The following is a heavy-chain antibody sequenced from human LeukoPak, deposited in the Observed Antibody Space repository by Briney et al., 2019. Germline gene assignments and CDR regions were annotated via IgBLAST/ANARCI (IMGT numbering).Heavy chain of an antibody. CDR1: GGSFSGYY. D-gene: IGHD6-13*01. Sequence: SETLSLTCAVYGGSFSGYYWSWIRQPPGKGLEWIGEINHSGSTNYNPSLKSRVTISVDTSKNQFSLKLSSVTAADTAVYYCARGRKQQLRTAAPLYYCYYMDVWGKGTTVTVSS. J-gene: IGHJ6*03. CDR2: INHSGST. CDR3: ARGRKQQLRTAAPLYYCYYMDV. V-gene: IGHV4-34*01.